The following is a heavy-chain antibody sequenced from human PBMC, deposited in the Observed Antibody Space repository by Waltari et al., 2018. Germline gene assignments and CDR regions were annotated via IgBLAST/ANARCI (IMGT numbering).Heavy chain of an antibody. Sequence: QLQLQESGPGLVKPSETLSLTCTVSGGSISSSSYYWGWIRQPPGKGLEWIGSIYYSGSTYYNPSLKSRVTISVDTSKNQFSLKLGSVTAADTAVYYCARDLEQWLVEGGFDYWGHGTLVTVAS. V-gene: IGHV4-39*07. D-gene: IGHD6-19*01. J-gene: IGHJ4*01. CDR2: IYYSGST. CDR1: GGSISSSSYY. CDR3: ARDLEQWLVEGGFDY.